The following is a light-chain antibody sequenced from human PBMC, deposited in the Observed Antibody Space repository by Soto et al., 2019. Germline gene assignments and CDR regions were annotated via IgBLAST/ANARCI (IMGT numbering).Light chain of an antibody. J-gene: IGKJ5*01. Sequence: EVVLTQSPGTLSLSPGERVTLSCRASQSVASSYLAWYQQKPGRAPRLLFYSASSRATGIPDRFSGSGSGTDFTLTISRLEPEDFAVYYCQQRKNWQVTFGQGTRLEIK. CDR3: QQRKNWQVT. CDR1: QSVASSY. V-gene: IGKV3D-20*02. CDR2: SAS.